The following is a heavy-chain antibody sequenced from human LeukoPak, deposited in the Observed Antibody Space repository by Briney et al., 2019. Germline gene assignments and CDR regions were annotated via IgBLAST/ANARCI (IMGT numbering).Heavy chain of an antibody. J-gene: IGHJ5*02. Sequence: GESLKISCKGSGYRFTTYWIGWARQMPGKGLDWMGIIYPGDSDTRYSPSSQGQVTISADKSINTVYLQWSSLKASDTAMYYCARPDCSGGSCSLGSWGQGTLVTVSS. CDR1: GYRFTTYW. V-gene: IGHV5-51*01. CDR2: IYPGDSDT. CDR3: ARPDCSGGSCSLGS. D-gene: IGHD2-15*01.